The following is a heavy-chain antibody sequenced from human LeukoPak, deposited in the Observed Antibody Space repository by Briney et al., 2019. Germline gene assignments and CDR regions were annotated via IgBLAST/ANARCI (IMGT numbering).Heavy chain of an antibody. CDR3: AKGDEWFGVYYFDY. J-gene: IGHJ4*02. CDR2: ISGSGGST. D-gene: IGHD3-10*01. CDR1: GFTFSSYA. Sequence: GASLRLSCAASGFTFSSYAMSWVRQAPGKGLEWVSAISGSGGSTYYADSVKGRLTISRDNSKNTLYLQMNSLRAEDTAVYYCAKGDEWFGVYYFDYWGQGTLVTVSS. V-gene: IGHV3-23*01.